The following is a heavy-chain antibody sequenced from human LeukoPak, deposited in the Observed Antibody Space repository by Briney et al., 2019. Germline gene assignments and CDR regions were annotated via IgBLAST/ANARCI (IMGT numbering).Heavy chain of an antibody. CDR1: GFTFDDYA. CDR3: ARLSAYYYGSYFYYYMDV. CDR2: IKQDGSEK. D-gene: IGHD3-10*01. J-gene: IGHJ6*03. Sequence: GGSLRLSCAVSGFTFDDYAMHWVRQAPGKGLEWVANIKQDGSEKFYVDSVKGRFTISRDNAQNSLFLQMNRLSAEDMAVYYCARLSAYYYGSYFYYYMDVWGRGTTVTVSS. V-gene: IGHV3-7*01.